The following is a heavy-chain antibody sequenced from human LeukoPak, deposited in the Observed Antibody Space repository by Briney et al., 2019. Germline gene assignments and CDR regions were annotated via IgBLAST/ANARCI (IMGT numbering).Heavy chain of an antibody. J-gene: IGHJ3*02. Sequence: GGSLRLSCEASGFTFSSYGIHWVRQSPAKGLEWVAVIGSDGGNKFYADSVAGRFSVSRDNFKNTLFLQMNSLRAEDTGVYFCARDDLVLDENGFDMWGRGTMVTVSS. D-gene: IGHD2-21*01. CDR1: GFTFSSYG. CDR2: IGSDGGNK. CDR3: ARDDLVLDENGFDM. V-gene: IGHV3-33*01.